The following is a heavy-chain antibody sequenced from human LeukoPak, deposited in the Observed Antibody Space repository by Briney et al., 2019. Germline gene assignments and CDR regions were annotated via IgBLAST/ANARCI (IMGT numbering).Heavy chain of an antibody. CDR3: ARGGWFGELLFDY. Sequence: GGSLRLSCAASGFTLEDYGMSWVRQAPGKGLEWVSGINWNGGSTGYADSVKGRFTISRDNDKNSLYLQMNSLRAEDTALYYCARGGWFGELLFDYWGQGTVVTVSS. D-gene: IGHD3-10*01. V-gene: IGHV3-20*04. CDR1: GFTLEDYG. CDR2: INWNGGST. J-gene: IGHJ4*02.